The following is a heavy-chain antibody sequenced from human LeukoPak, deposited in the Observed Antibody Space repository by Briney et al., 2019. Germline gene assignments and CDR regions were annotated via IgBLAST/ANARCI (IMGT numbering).Heavy chain of an antibody. J-gene: IGHJ5*02. V-gene: IGHV4-31*03. CDR3: ASDKYSSSWRWFDP. CDR1: GGSISSGGYY. Sequence: SETLSLTCTVSGGSISSGGYYWSWIRQHPGKGLEWIGYIYYSGSTYYNPSLKSRATISVDTSKNQFSLKLSSVTAADTAVYYCASDKYSSSWRWFDPWGQGTLVTVSS. CDR2: IYYSGST. D-gene: IGHD6-13*01.